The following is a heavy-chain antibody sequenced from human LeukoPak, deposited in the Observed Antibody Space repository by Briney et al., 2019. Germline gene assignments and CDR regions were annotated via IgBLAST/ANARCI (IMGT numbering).Heavy chain of an antibody. Sequence: ASETLSLTCTVSGGSVISCYWSWIRQPPGKGLEWIGYIHYSGSTNYNPSLKSRVTISLDTSKNQFSLKLSSVTAADTAVYYCARLDSALAHYGMDVWGQGTTVTVSS. V-gene: IGHV4-59*02. CDR3: ARLDSALAHYGMDV. D-gene: IGHD5-18*01. J-gene: IGHJ6*02. CDR2: IHYSGST. CDR1: GGSVISCY.